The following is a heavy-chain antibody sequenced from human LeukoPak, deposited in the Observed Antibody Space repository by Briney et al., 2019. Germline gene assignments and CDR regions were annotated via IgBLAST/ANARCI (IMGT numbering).Heavy chain of an antibody. CDR1: GFTFSSYE. V-gene: IGHV3-48*03. J-gene: IGHJ4*02. CDR2: ISSSGSII. Sequence: GGSLRLFCAASGFTFSSYEMNWVRQAPGKGLEWVSYISSSGSIIYYADSVKGRFIISRDNAKNSLYLQMNSLRAEDTAVYYCTRDRYYYDSSGHPYYFDYWGQGTLVTVSS. CDR3: TRDRYYYDSSGHPYYFDY. D-gene: IGHD3-22*01.